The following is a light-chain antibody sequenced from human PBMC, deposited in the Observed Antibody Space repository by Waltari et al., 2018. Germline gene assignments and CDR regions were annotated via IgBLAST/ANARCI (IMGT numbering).Light chain of an antibody. J-gene: IGLJ1*01. CDR2: DVN. V-gene: IGLV2-14*03. CDR1: SHDVGNYNY. Sequence: QSALTQPASVSGSPGPSITISCTGTSHDVGNYNYVSWYQQHPGKAPKLMIYDVNKRPSGVSNRFSGSKSGNTASLTISGLQAEDEADYYCSSYSSTSALEVFGTGTKVTVL. CDR3: SSYSSTSALEV.